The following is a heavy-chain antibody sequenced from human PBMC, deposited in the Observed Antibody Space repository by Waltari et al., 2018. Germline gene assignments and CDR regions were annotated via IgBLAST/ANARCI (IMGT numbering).Heavy chain of an antibody. D-gene: IGHD7-27*01. CDR3: AKGGRDWGPHFDY. J-gene: IGHJ4*02. CDR2: ISATADAT. Sequence: EVQLLASGGGQVSPGGSLRLSCGTSGFRFSTYAMTWVRQGTEKGLQWVSAISATADATYYAESVKGRFTVSRDQSKSTLYLQMNSLTFEDTAVYYCAKGGRDWGPHFDYWGQGIPVIVSS. CDR1: GFRFSTYA. V-gene: IGHV3-23*01.